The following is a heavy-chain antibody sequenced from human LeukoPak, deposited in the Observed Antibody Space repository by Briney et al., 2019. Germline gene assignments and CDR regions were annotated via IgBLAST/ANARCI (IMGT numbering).Heavy chain of an antibody. J-gene: IGHJ5*02. CDR3: ASSSSWYNWFDP. V-gene: IGHV3-9*01. D-gene: IGHD6-13*01. Sequence: PGRSLRLSCAASGFTFDDYAMHWVRQAPGKGLEWVSGISWNSGSIGYADSVKGRFTISRDNAKNSLYLQMNSLRAEDTALYYCASSSSWYNWFDPWGQGTLVTVSS. CDR2: ISWNSGSI. CDR1: GFTFDDYA.